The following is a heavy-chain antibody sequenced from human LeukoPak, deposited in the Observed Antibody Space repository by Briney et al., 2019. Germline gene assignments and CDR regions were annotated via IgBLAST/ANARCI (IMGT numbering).Heavy chain of an antibody. Sequence: PSETLSLTCTVFGDVVSSYYWSWIRQHPGKGLEWIGYIYYSGSTYYNPSLKSRVTISVDTSKNQFSLKLSSVTAADTAVYYCARGSRITMVRGVIITGNINYFDYWGQGTLVTVSS. CDR2: IYYSGST. D-gene: IGHD3-10*01. CDR1: GDVVSSYY. V-gene: IGHV4-31*03. J-gene: IGHJ4*02. CDR3: ARGSRITMVRGVIITGNINYFDY.